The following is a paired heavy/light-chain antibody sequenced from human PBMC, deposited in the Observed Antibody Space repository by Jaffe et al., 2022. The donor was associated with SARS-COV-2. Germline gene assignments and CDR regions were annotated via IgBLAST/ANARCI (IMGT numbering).Heavy chain of an antibody. J-gene: IGHJ4*02. Sequence: QVQLQESGPGLVKPSQTLSLSCTVSGGSISSGNYYWSWIRQPAGKGLEWIGRIYTSGSTNYNPSLKSRVTISVDTSKNQFSLKLSSVTAADTAVYYCARSQTWGYGPGSYCMDQWGQGTLVTVSS. D-gene: IGHD3-10*01. CDR3: ARSQTWGYGPGSYCMDQ. V-gene: IGHV4-61*02. CDR2: IYTSGST. CDR1: GGSISSGNYY.
Light chain of an antibody. CDR3: QVWDSSTAEVI. CDR1: NIGSKN. J-gene: IGLJ2*01. Sequence: SYELTQPLSVSVALGQTATITCGGNNIGSKNVHWYQQRPGQAPVLVIYRDFNRPSGIPERFSGSSSGNTATLTISRAQVGDEADYYCQVWDSSTAEVIFGGGTKLTVL. V-gene: IGLV3-9*01. CDR2: RDF.